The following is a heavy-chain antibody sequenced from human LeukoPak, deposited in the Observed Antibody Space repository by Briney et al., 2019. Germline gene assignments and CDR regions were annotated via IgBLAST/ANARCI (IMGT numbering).Heavy chain of an antibody. CDR2: ISAYNGNT. J-gene: IGHJ4*02. CDR3: VRDLGVDTSMILFDY. V-gene: IGHV1-18*01. CDR1: GYTFTSFG. Sequence: ASVKVSCKASGYTFTSFGISWVRQAPGQGLEWMGWISAYNGNTKSAQKFQGRVIMTTDTSTNTAYMELRSLRSDDTAVFYCVRDLGVDTSMILFDYWGQGTLVTVSS. D-gene: IGHD5-18*01.